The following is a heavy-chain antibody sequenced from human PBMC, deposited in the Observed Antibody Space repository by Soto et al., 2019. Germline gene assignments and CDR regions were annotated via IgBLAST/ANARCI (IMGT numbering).Heavy chain of an antibody. J-gene: IGHJ6*02. Sequence: SVGSLRLSCAASGFTFSSYGMHWVRQAPGKGLEWVAVISYDGSNKYYADSVKGRFTISRDSSKNTLYLEMNSLRPEDTAVYYCAEGEYYYGSGSPYYGMDVWGQGTTVTVSS. V-gene: IGHV3-30*18. CDR1: GFTFSSYG. D-gene: IGHD3-10*01. CDR3: AEGEYYYGSGSPYYGMDV. CDR2: ISYDGSNK.